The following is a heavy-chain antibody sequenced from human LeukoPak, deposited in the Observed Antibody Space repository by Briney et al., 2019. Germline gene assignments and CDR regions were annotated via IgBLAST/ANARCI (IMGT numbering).Heavy chain of an antibody. D-gene: IGHD5-24*01. CDR2: IYYSGST. J-gene: IGHJ4*02. Sequence: PSETLSLTCTVSGGSIGSSSYYWGWIRQPPGKGLEWIGSIYYSGSTYYNPSLMSRVTISVNTSKNQFSLKLSSVTAADTAVYYFARRRDGYNSMAYCFDYWGQGTLVTVSS. CDR1: GGSIGSSSYY. CDR3: ARRRDGYNSMAYCFDY. V-gene: IGHV4-39*01.